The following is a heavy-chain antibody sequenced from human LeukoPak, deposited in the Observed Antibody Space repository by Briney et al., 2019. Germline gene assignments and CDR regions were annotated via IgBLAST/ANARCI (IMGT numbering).Heavy chain of an antibody. V-gene: IGHV1-69*06. CDR3: ARSRKRGDYGSSCDY. D-gene: IGHD3-10*01. Sequence: SVKVSCKASGGTFSSYAISWVRQAPGQGLEWMGGIIPIFGTANYAQKFQGRVTITADKSTSTAYMELSSLRSEDTAAYYCARSRKRGDYGSSCDYWGQGTLVTVSS. J-gene: IGHJ4*02. CDR2: IIPIFGTA. CDR1: GGTFSSYA.